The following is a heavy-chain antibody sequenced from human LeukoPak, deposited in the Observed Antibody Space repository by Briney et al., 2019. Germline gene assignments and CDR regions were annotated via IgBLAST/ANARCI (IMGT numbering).Heavy chain of an antibody. CDR2: IKQDGSEK. D-gene: IGHD6-13*01. Sequence: PGGSLRLSCAASGFTFSSYWMSWVRQAPGKGLEWVANIKQDGSEKYYVDSVKGRFTISRDNAKNSLYLQMNSLRAEDTAVYYCARATEKGDSSSWYWGYYYYYYMDVWGKGTTVTVSS. J-gene: IGHJ6*03. CDR3: ARATEKGDSSSWYWGYYYYYYMDV. V-gene: IGHV3-7*01. CDR1: GFTFSSYW.